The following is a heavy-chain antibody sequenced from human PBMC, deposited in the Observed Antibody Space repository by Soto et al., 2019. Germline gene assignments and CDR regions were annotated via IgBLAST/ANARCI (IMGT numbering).Heavy chain of an antibody. V-gene: IGHV3-30*18. J-gene: IGHJ6*02. Sequence: QVQLVESGGGVVQPGRSLRLSYAASGFTFSSYGMHWVRQAPGKGLEWVAVISYDGSNKYYADSLKGRFTVSRDNSKNTLYLQMSSLRAEDTAVYYCVKDGSSGWPYYYGMDVWGQGTTVTVSS. D-gene: IGHD6-19*01. CDR1: GFTFSSYG. CDR3: VKDGSSGWPYYYGMDV. CDR2: ISYDGSNK.